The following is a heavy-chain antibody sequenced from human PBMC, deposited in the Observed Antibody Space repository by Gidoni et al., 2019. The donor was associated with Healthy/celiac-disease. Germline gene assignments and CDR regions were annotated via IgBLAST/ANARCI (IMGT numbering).Heavy chain of an antibody. V-gene: IGHV4-4*07. J-gene: IGHJ3*02. CDR3: ARDLIPDSSGYYYVGCGAFDI. Sequence: QVQLQESGPGLVTPTATLSLTCTVSGGSISSYYWSWIRQPAGKGLGWIGRIYTSGSTSYNPALKSRVTMSVDTSKNQVTLKLSSVTAADTAVYCCARDLIPDSSGYYYVGCGAFDIWGRGTMVTVSS. CDR1: GGSISSYY. CDR2: IYTSGST. D-gene: IGHD3-22*01.